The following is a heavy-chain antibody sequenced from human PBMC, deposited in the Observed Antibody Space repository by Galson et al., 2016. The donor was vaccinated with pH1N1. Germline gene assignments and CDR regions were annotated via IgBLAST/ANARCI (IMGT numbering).Heavy chain of an antibody. CDR3: AKDRYSRGWSWFEH. CDR1: GFTFGHHG. CDR2: ISFDGNIK. J-gene: IGHJ5*02. D-gene: IGHD6-19*01. Sequence: SLRLSCAASGFTFGHHGMHWVRQVPGKGLEWVTFISFDGNIKDYSDSVKGRFTISRDDSKNTLYLQMDSLRLEDTATYYCAKDRYSRGWSWFEHWGQGALVTVSS. V-gene: IGHV3-30*18.